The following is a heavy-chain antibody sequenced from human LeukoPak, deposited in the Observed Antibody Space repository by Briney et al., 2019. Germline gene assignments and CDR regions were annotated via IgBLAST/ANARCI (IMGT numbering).Heavy chain of an antibody. CDR2: ISGSSGST. CDR3: AKDQPPSLGYWSSTSCFLDY. J-gene: IGHJ4*02. CDR1: GFTFTSYA. Sequence: GASLRLSCAASGFTFTSYAMSWVRQAPGQGLEWVSAISGSSGSTYYADTVKGRFTISRDKSKNTPYLQLNSLRAEDTAVYYCAKDQPPSLGYWSSTSCFLDYWGQGTLVTVSS. V-gene: IGHV3-23*01. D-gene: IGHD2-2*01.